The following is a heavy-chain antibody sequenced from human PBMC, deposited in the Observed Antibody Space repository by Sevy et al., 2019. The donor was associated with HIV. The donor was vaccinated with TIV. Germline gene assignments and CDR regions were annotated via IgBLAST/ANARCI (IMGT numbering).Heavy chain of an antibody. CDR3: ARESIAVAGIGYYFHY. V-gene: IGHV3-33*01. Sequence: GGSLRLSVPAFGFTYKGYGRHGFRQAPGRGLEWGAVIWYDGSNKEYADSVKGRFTISRDNSKNTLYLQMNNLRAEDTAVYYCARESIAVAGIGYYFHYWGQGTLVTVSS. CDR2: IWYDGSNK. J-gene: IGHJ4*02. CDR1: GFTYKGYG. D-gene: IGHD6-19*01.